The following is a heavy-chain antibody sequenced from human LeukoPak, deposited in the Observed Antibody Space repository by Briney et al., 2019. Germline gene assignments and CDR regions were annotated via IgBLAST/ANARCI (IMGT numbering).Heavy chain of an antibody. Sequence: GGSLRLSCAASGFTFSSYAMHWVRQAPGKGLEGVAVISYDGSNKYYADSVKGRFTISRDNSKNTLYLQMNSLRAEDTAVDYCAGEGREWELPDGLDYWGQGTLVTVSS. CDR3: AGEGREWELPDGLDY. CDR1: GFTFSSYA. J-gene: IGHJ4*02. V-gene: IGHV3-30*04. D-gene: IGHD1-26*01. CDR2: ISYDGSNK.